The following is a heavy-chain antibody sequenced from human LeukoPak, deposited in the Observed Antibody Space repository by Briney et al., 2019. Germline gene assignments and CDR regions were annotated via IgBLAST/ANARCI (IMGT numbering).Heavy chain of an antibody. J-gene: IGHJ4*02. V-gene: IGHV3-30*18. CDR1: RFTFSSFG. CDR2: ISYDGSNT. CDR3: AKIGGRFYGSGNCGPIDY. D-gene: IGHD3-10*01. Sequence: PGRSLRLSCAASRFTFSSFGMYWVRQAPRKGLEWLAGISYDGSNTYSADSVKGRFTISRDNSKNTLYLQMNSLRPEDTAVYYCAKIGGRFYGSGNCGPIDYWGQGTLVTVSS.